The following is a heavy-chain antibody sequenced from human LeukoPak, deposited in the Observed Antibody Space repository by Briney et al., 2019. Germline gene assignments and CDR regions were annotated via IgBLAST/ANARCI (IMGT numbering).Heavy chain of an antibody. CDR3: VQGPYLDY. D-gene: IGHD2-21*01. CDR1: GGSISYFY. Sequence: LSLTCTVSGGSISYFYWSWIRQPAGKGLEWVSHITRPGTTTYAESVRGRFTISRDNAKNSLYLQMKSLRAEDTALYFCVQGPYLDYWGQGTLVTVSS. J-gene: IGHJ4*02. CDR2: ITRPGTTT. V-gene: IGHV3-11*04.